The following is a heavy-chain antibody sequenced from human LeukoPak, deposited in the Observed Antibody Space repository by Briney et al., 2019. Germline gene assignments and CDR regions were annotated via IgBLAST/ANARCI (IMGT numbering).Heavy chain of an antibody. J-gene: IGHJ3*02. V-gene: IGHV4-34*01. CDR3: ARVAQYYDYVWGSYPQRHAFDI. CDR1: GGSFSGYY. CDR2: INHSGST. Sequence: PSETLSLTCAVYGGSFSGYYWSWIRQPPGKGLEWIGEINHSGSTNYNPSLKSRVTISVDTSKNQFSLKLSSVTAADTAVYYCARVAQYYDYVWGSYPQRHAFDIWGQGTMVTVSS. D-gene: IGHD3-16*01.